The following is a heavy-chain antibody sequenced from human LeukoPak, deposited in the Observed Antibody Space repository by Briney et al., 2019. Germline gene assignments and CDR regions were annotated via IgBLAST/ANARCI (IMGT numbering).Heavy chain of an antibody. J-gene: IGHJ3*02. CDR2: ISGYNSKP. CDR1: GYSFTNYG. D-gene: IGHD2-15*01. CDR3: ALYCSGGSCYHTDAFDI. V-gene: IGHV1-18*01. Sequence: ASVKVSCKTSGYSFTNYGITWVRQAPGQGLEWMGWISGYNSKPFYAQNFQGRVTMTTDTSTSTAYMELRSLRSDDTAVYYCALYCSGGSCYHTDAFDIWGQGTMVTVSS.